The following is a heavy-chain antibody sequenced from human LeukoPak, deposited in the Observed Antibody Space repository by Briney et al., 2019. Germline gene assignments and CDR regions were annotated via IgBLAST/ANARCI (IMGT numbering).Heavy chain of an antibody. V-gene: IGHV4-39*07. Sequence: SETLSLTCTVSGGSITSSSHYWGWIRQPPGKGLEWIASIYYSGTTYYNPSLKSRVTISVDTSKNQFSLRLSSVTAADTAVYYCARVTGYIVEDYFDYWGQGTLVTVSS. D-gene: IGHD3-22*01. J-gene: IGHJ4*02. CDR3: ARVTGYIVEDYFDY. CDR1: GGSITSSSHY. CDR2: IYYSGTT.